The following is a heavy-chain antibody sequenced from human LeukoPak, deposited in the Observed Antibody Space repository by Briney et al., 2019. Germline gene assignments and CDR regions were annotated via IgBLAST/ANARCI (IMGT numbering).Heavy chain of an antibody. J-gene: IGHJ4*02. D-gene: IGHD3-10*01. Sequence: GGSLRLSCSASGFTFSTYTMNWVRQAPRQAPGKGLEYVSGISSNGGSAYYGNSVKGRFTISRDNSKNTLYLQVSSLRAEDTAVYYCVPSPGSGSYRGRGYWGQGTLVTVSS. CDR1: GFTFSTYT. CDR3: VPSPGSGSYRGRGY. CDR2: ISSNGGSA. V-gene: IGHV3-64D*06.